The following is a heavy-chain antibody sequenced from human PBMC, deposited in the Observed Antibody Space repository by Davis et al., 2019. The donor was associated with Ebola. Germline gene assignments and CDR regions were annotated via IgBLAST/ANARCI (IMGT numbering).Heavy chain of an antibody. D-gene: IGHD1-26*01. CDR3: ARGRSPLFSA. V-gene: IGHV1-3*01. CDR1: GYTFTSYA. J-gene: IGHJ5*02. Sequence: AASVKVSCKASGYTFTSYAMHWVRQAPGQRPEWMGWINAGTGNTRYSQKFQGRVTITRDTSASTGNIELSSLTSEDTAVYFCARGRSPLFSAWGQGTLVTVSS. CDR2: INAGTGNT.